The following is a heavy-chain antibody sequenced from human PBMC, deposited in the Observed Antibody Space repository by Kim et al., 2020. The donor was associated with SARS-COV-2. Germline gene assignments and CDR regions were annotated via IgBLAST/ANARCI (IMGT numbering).Heavy chain of an antibody. D-gene: IGHD1-26*01. CDR2: INHSGST. CDR3: ASRKIGIVGASTRFGY. CDR1: GGSFSGYY. V-gene: IGHV4-34*01. Sequence: SETLSLTCAVYGGSFSGYYWSWIRQPPGKGLEWIGEINHSGSTNYNPSLKSRVTISVDTSKNQFSLKLSSVTAADTAVYYCASRKIGIVGASTRFGYWGQGTLVTVSS. J-gene: IGHJ4*02.